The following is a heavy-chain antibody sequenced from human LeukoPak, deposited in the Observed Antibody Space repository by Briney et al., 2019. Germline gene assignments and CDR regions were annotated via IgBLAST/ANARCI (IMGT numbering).Heavy chain of an antibody. CDR2: IYYSGST. V-gene: IGHV4-59*01. Sequence: GSLRLSCAASGFTFSNYWSWIRQPPGKGLEWIGYIYYSGSTNYNPSLKSRVTISVDTSKNQFSLKLSSVTAADTAVYYCARASGITIPPRFDPWGQGTLVTVSS. J-gene: IGHJ5*02. CDR3: ARASGITIPPRFDP. CDR1: GFTFSNY. D-gene: IGHD3-3*01.